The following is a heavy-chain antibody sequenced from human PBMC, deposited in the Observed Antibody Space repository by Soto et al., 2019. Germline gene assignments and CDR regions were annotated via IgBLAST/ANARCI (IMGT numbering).Heavy chain of an antibody. Sequence: SVKVSCKASGFTFTSSAVQWVRQARGQRLEWIGWIVVGSGNTNYAQKFQERVTITRDMSTSTAYMELSSLRSEDTAVYYCAAEGMELLSGRFGYYYYGMDVWGQGTTVTVS. D-gene: IGHD1-7*01. CDR3: AAEGMELLSGRFGYYYYGMDV. CDR1: GFTFTSSA. J-gene: IGHJ6*02. V-gene: IGHV1-58*01. CDR2: IVVGSGNT.